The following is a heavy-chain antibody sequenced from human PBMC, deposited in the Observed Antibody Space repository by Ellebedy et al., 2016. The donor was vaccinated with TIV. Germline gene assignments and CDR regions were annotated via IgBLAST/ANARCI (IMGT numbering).Heavy chain of an antibody. Sequence: ASVKVSCKASGYTFTSYGISWVRQAPGQGLEWMGWISAYNGNTNYAQKLQGRVTMTTDTSTSTAYMELRSLRSDDTAVYYCARVGIGGGSSYYFDYWGQGTLVTVSS. CDR1: GYTFTSYG. CDR2: ISAYNGNT. V-gene: IGHV1-18*01. J-gene: IGHJ4*02. CDR3: ARVGIGGGSSYYFDY. D-gene: IGHD2-15*01.